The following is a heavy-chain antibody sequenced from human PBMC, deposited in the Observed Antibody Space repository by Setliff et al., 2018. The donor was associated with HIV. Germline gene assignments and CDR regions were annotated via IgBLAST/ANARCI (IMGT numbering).Heavy chain of an antibody. CDR2: IYWNDYE. V-gene: IGHV2-5*01. CDR3: ARVPSTLYDWDY. Sequence: SGPTLVNPTEPLTLTCTVSGFSLSNARMGVGWVRQTPRGALEWLATIYWNDYEHYSPSLQNRLTITKDTSKNQVVLTMTNMAPADTATYYCARVPSTLYDWDYWGQGTLVTVSS. J-gene: IGHJ4*02. D-gene: IGHD3-3*01. CDR1: GFSLSNARMG.